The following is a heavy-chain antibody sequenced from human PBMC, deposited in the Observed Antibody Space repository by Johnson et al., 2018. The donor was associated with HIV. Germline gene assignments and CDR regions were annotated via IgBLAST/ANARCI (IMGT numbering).Heavy chain of an antibody. J-gene: IGHJ3*02. D-gene: IGHD6-19*01. CDR3: ARDWGLYSSGWYVDAFDI. CDR1: GFTFSSYA. Sequence: QVQLVESGGGLVQRGGSLRLSCAASGFTFSSYAMHWVRQAPGKGLEWVAVISYDGSNKYYADSVKGRFTISRDNSKNTLYLQMNSLRAEDTAVYYCARDWGLYSSGWYVDAFDIWGQGTMVTVSS. V-gene: IGHV3-30-3*01. CDR2: ISYDGSNK.